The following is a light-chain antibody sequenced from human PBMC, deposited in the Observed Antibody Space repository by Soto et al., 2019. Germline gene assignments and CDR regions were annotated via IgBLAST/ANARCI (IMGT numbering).Light chain of an antibody. CDR2: GAS. CDR1: QSVSSSY. J-gene: IGKJ4*01. CDR3: LQYARSTLT. V-gene: IGKV3-20*01. Sequence: EIVLTQSPGTLSLSPGERATLSCRASQSVSSSYLAWYQQKPGQAHRLLIYGASSRATGIPDRFSGSGSGTDFTLTTSRLAPEDFAVYYCLQYARSTLTFGGGTKVDIX.